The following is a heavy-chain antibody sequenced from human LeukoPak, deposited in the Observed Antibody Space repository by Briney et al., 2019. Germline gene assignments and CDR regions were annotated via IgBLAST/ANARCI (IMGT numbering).Heavy chain of an antibody. V-gene: IGHV4-39*01. CDR3: ARHARYCSGGSCLRGPYYYYYHMDV. D-gene: IGHD2-15*01. CDR2: IYYSGST. CDR1: GGSISSSSYY. Sequence: PSETLSLTCTVSGGSISSSSYYWGWIRQPPGKGLEWIGSIYYSGSTYYNPSLKSRVTISVDTSKNQFSLKLSSVTAADTAVYYCARHARYCSGGSCLRGPYYYYYHMDVWGKGTTVTVSS. J-gene: IGHJ6*03.